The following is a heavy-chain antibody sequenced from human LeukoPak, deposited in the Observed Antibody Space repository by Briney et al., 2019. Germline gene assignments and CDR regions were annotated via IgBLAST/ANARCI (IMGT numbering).Heavy chain of an antibody. D-gene: IGHD6-6*01. Sequence: PGGSLRLSCAASGFTFSNYAMSWVRQAPGKGQEWVSVISGSGGSTSYADSVRGRFAISRDDSKNTLYLQMNSLSAEDTAIYYCAKTSRSSSSGGGGFDSWGQGTLVTLSS. J-gene: IGHJ4*02. CDR2: ISGSGGST. CDR1: GFTFSNYA. V-gene: IGHV3-23*01. CDR3: AKTSRSSSSGGGGFDS.